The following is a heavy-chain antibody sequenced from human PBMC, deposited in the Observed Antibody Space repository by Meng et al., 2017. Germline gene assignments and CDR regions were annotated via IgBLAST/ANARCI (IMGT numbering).Heavy chain of an antibody. CDR1: GYPLTDYY. D-gene: IGHD2-15*01. CDR3: ATDRDRDRHFQH. J-gene: IGHJ1*01. Sequence: EVQLVQSGAEVKKLGATVKISGKVAGYPLTDYYMHWVQQAPGKGLEWMGLVDPEDGETIYAEKFQGRVTITADTSTDTAYMELSSLRSEDTAVYYCATDRDRDRHFQHWGQGTLVTVSS. CDR2: VDPEDGET. V-gene: IGHV1-69-2*01.